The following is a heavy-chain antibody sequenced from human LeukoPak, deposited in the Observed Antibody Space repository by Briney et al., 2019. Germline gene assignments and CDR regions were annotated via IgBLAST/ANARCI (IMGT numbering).Heavy chain of an antibody. J-gene: IGHJ4*02. CDR2: ISYDGSSK. CDR1: GFTFSSYG. Sequence: GGSLRLSCAASGFTFSSYGMHWVRQAPGKGLEWVAVISYDGSSKYYADSVKGRFTISRDNSKNTLYPQMNSLRAEDTAVYYCAKPVHSSSWTFDYWGQGTLVTVSS. V-gene: IGHV3-30*18. D-gene: IGHD3-22*01. CDR3: AKPVHSSSWTFDY.